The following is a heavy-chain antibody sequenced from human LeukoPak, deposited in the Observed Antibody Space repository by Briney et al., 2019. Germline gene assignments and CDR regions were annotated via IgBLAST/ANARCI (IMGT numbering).Heavy chain of an antibody. CDR1: GFTFSNYN. J-gene: IGHJ4*02. Sequence: GGSLRLSCAVSGFTFSNYNMNWVRRAPGKRLEWVSYIGSSVSTRYYADSVKGRFTISRDNGKHSLYLQMNSLRAEDTAVYYCAREGSDFWSGYSKGYFDYWGQGTLVTVSS. V-gene: IGHV3-48*01. CDR3: AREGSDFWSGYSKGYFDY. D-gene: IGHD3-3*01. CDR2: IGSSVSTR.